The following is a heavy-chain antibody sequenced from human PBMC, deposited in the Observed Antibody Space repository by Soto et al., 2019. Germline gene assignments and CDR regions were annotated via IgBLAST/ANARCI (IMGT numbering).Heavy chain of an antibody. CDR3: ARDLAVAAAFDY. J-gene: IGHJ4*02. D-gene: IGHD6-19*01. CDR1: GFTFSSYG. CDR2: ISGSSSYI. V-gene: IGHV3-21*01. Sequence: GGSLRLSCAASGFTFSSYGMNWVRQAPGKGLEWVSFISGSSSYIYYADSVKGRFTISRDNAKNSLYLQMNSLRAEDTAVYYCARDLAVAAAFDYWGQGTLVTVSS.